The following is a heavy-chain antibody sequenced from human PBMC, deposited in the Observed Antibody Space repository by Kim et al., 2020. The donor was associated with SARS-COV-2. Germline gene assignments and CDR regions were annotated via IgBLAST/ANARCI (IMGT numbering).Heavy chain of an antibody. CDR2: TYYRSKWYT. CDR3: VRSVSVTGTRAGYSSYYGMDV. Sequence: SQTLSLTCAISGDSVSSNSAAWNWIRQSPSRGLEWLGRTYYRSKWYTDYAVSVKSRITINPDTSKNQFSLQLNSATPGDTAVYFCVRSVSVTGTRAGYSSYYGMDVWGQGTTVTVSS. J-gene: IGHJ6*02. D-gene: IGHD6-19*01. V-gene: IGHV6-1*01. CDR1: GDSVSSNSAA.